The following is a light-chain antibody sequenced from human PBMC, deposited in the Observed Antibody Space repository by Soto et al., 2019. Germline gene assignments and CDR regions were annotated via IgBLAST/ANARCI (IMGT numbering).Light chain of an antibody. V-gene: IGLV2-14*01. CDR2: DVS. CDR1: SSDVGGYNS. Sequence: QSALTQPASVSGSPGQSITISCTGTSSDVGGYNSVSWYQQHPGKAPKLMIYDVSNRPSGVSNRFSGSKSGNTASLTISGLQAEDEVDYYCNSYTSSSTPYVVFGGGTQLTVL. CDR3: NSYTSSSTPYVV. J-gene: IGLJ2*01.